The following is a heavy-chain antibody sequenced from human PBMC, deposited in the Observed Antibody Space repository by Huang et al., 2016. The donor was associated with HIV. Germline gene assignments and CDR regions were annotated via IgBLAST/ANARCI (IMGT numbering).Heavy chain of an antibody. CDR2: VNESGAT. D-gene: IGHD3-3*01. J-gene: IGHJ6*02. Sequence: QMQLQQRGAGLLKPSETLSLTCGVSGGSFTGNYLTWIRQAPGKGLEWIGEVNESGATNYNPSLNGRVTISLDKSNRELSLNLRSVTAADTAVYYCAGQWTILEWLLGLDVWGQGTTVIVSS. CDR1: GGSFTGNY. V-gene: IGHV4-34*02. CDR3: AGQWTILEWLLGLDV.